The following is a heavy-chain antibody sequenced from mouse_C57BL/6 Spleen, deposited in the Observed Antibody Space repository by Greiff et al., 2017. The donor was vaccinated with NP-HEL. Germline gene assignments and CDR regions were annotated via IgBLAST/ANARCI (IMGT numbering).Heavy chain of an antibody. Sequence: QVQLQQSGAELVMPGASVKLSCKASGYTFTSYWMHWVKQRPGQGLEWIGEIDPSDSYTNYNQKFKGKSTLTVDKSSSTAYMQLSSLTSEDSAVYYCARSTYDSRGYFDVWGTGTTVTVSS. CDR2: IDPSDSYT. J-gene: IGHJ1*03. CDR1: GYTFTSYW. D-gene: IGHD2-4*01. CDR3: ARSTYDSRGYFDV. V-gene: IGHV1-69*01.